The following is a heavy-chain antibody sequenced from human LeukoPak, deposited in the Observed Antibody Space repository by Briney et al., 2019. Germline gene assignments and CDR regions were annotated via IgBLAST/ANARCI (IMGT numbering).Heavy chain of an antibody. CDR3: ASRGGNWNYVFDY. CDR2: INPNSGGT. J-gene: IGHJ4*02. CDR1: GGTFSSYA. V-gene: IGHV1-2*02. D-gene: IGHD1-7*01. Sequence: ASAKVSCKASGGTFSSYAISWVRQAPGQGLEWMGWINPNSGGTNYAQKFQGRVTMTRDTSISTAYMELSRLRSDDTAVYYCASRGGNWNYVFDYWGQGTLVTVSS.